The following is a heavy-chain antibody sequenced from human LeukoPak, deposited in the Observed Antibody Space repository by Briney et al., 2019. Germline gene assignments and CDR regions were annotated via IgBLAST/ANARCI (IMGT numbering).Heavy chain of an antibody. V-gene: IGHV1-3*01. D-gene: IGHD6-19*01. CDR1: GYTFTSYA. J-gene: IGHJ4*02. Sequence: ASVKVSCKASGYTFTSYAMHWVRQAPGQRLEWMGWINAGNGNTKYSQKFQGRVTITRDTSASTAYMELSSLRSEDTAVYYCARVAVAGTGDFDYWGQGTLVTVSS. CDR2: INAGNGNT. CDR3: ARVAVAGTGDFDY.